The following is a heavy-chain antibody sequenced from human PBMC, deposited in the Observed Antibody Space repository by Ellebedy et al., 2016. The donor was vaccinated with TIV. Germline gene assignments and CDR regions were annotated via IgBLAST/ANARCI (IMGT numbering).Heavy chain of an antibody. CDR1: GYIFTGTDYY. Sequence: ASVKVSXXASGYIFTGTDYYIHWVRQAPGQGLEWMGWINPHRGDTNYAQKFQGRVTVTRDTSISTAYMEFSRLRSDDTAVFYCARGFRWFSYAFDIWGQGTAITVSS. V-gene: IGHV1-2*02. CDR2: INPHRGDT. J-gene: IGHJ3*02. CDR3: ARGFRWFSYAFDI. D-gene: IGHD4-23*01.